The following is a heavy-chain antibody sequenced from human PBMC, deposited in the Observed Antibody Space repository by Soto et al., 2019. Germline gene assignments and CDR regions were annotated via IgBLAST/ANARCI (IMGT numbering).Heavy chain of an antibody. D-gene: IGHD3-16*01. CDR2: IDPSDSYT. J-gene: IGHJ4*02. Sequence: PGESLKISCKGSAYSFTSYWISWVRQMLGKGLEWMGRIDPSDSYTNYSPSFQGHVTISADKSISTAYLQGSSLKASDPAMYYCARIGAYRYDYGDYWGQGTPVPVYS. CDR3: ARIGAYRYDYGDY. V-gene: IGHV5-10-1*01. CDR1: AYSFTSYW.